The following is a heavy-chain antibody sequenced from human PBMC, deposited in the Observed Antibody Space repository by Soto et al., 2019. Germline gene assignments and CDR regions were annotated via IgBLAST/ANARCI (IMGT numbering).Heavy chain of an antibody. V-gene: IGHV3-33*01. CDR2: IWYDGSNK. CDR3: ARAGYSSRWIYYYYGMDV. J-gene: IGHJ6*02. D-gene: IGHD6-13*01. Sequence: GGSLRLSCAASGFTFSSYGMHWVRQAPGKGLEWVAVIWYDGSNKYYADSVKGRFTISRDNSKNTLYLQMNSLRAEDTAVYYCARAGYSSRWIYYYYGMDVWGQGTTVTVSS. CDR1: GFTFSSYG.